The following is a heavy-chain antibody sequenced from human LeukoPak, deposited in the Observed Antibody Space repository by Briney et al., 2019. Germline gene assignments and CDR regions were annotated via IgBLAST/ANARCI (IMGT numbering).Heavy chain of an antibody. CDR2: INPYSGDT. CDR3: ARDQGSLTRSWYTGY. D-gene: IGHD6-13*01. J-gene: IGHJ4*02. CDR1: GYTFTGYH. V-gene: IGHV1-2*06. Sequence: ASVKVSCKASGYTFTGYHIHWVRQAPGQGLEWMGRINPYSGDTNFAQKFQGRVTMTRDTSITTAYMDLSSLTPDDTAVYFCARDQGSLTRSWYTGYWGQGTHVTVSS.